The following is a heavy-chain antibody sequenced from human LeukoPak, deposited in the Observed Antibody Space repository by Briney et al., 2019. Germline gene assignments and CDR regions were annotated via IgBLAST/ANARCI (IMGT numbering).Heavy chain of an antibody. V-gene: IGHV1-18*01. D-gene: IGHD6-13*01. J-gene: IGHJ6*03. Sequence: ASVKVSCKASGYTFTSYGISWVRQAPGQGLEWMGWISAYNGNTNYAQKLQGRVTMTTDTSTSTAYMELRSLRSDDTAVYYCARFMGIAAEHYYYYYMDVWGKGTTVTVSS. CDR3: ARFMGIAAEHYYYYYMDV. CDR2: ISAYNGNT. CDR1: GYTFTSYG.